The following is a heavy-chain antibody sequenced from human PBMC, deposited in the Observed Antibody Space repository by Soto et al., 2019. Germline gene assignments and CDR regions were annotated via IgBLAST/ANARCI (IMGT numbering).Heavy chain of an antibody. CDR2: IYYRSEWFH. Sequence: SQTLSLTCVISGDSVSSNGACWNWIRQSPSRGLQLLGRIYYRSEWFHDYAASVESRMAINPDTSRNQFSLQLNYVTPEDTAVYYCARVHCSAGTCLDGLDFWGQGTTVTVSS. CDR1: GDSVSSNGAC. V-gene: IGHV6-1*01. D-gene: IGHD2-15*01. CDR3: ARVHCSAGTCLDGLDF. J-gene: IGHJ6*02.